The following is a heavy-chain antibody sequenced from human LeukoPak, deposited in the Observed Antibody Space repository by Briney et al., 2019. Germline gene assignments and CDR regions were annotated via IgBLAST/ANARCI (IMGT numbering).Heavy chain of an antibody. Sequence: SETLSLTCTVSGGSISSYYWSWIRQPPGKGLDWIGYIYYSGSTNYSPSLESRVTISIDTSKNQFSLKLKSVTAADTAVYFCARVTIPIIWGAAEGRRENFYMDVWGKGTTVTVSS. CDR3: ARVTIPIIWGAAEGRRENFYMDV. CDR2: IYYSGST. J-gene: IGHJ6*03. V-gene: IGHV4-59*08. CDR1: GGSISSYY. D-gene: IGHD3-16*01.